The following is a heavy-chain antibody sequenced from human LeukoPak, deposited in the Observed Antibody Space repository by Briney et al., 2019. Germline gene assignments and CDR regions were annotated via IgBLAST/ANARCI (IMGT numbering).Heavy chain of an antibody. CDR2: IIDESRQ. CDR1: GFTFSSFG. D-gene: IGHD3-9*01. V-gene: IGHV3-30*12. CDR3: VRDDATDDNGFDI. Sequence: GGSLRLSCAASGFTFSSFGMHWVRQAPGKGLEWVALIIDESRQFYTPSVKGRFTISRDNSKNTLYLEMNNLRVEDTAVYYCVRDDATDDNGFDIWGQGTMVTVSS. J-gene: IGHJ3*02.